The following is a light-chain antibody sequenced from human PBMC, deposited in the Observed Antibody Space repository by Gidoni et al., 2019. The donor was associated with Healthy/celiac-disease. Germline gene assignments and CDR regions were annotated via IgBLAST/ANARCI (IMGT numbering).Light chain of an antibody. V-gene: IGKV1-39*01. Sequence: DIQMTQSPSSLSASVGDRVTITCRASQSISSYLNWYQQKPGKAPKLLIYAASSLQSGVPSRFSGSGSGTDFTLTISSLQPEDFATYYCQQSYSTPVTFGQVPRWKSN. CDR3: QQSYSTPVT. CDR1: QSISSY. J-gene: IGKJ1*01. CDR2: AAS.